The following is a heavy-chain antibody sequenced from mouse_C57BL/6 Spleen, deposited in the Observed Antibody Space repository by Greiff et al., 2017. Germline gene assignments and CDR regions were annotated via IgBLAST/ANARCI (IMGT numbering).Heavy chain of an antibody. V-gene: IGHV1-82*01. Sequence: QVQLKESGPELVKPGASVKISCKASGYAFSSSWMNWVKQRPGKGLEWIGRIYPGDGDTNYNGKFKGKATLTADKSSSTAYMQLSSLTSEDSAVYFCAREETTVVGSDYWGQGTTLTVSS. CDR1: GYAFSSSW. CDR2: IYPGDGDT. J-gene: IGHJ2*01. CDR3: AREETTVVGSDY. D-gene: IGHD1-1*01.